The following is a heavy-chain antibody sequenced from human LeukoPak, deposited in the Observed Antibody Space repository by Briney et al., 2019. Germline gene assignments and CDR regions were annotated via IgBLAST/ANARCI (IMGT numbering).Heavy chain of an antibody. V-gene: IGHV4-39*01. CDR2: IYYSGST. D-gene: IGHD5-12*01. J-gene: IGHJ4*02. CDR1: GGSISSSSYY. CDR3: ASGGYDPPRVDY. Sequence: SETLSLTCTVSGGSISSSSYYWGWIRQPPGKGLEWIGSIYYSGSTYYNPSLKSQVTISVDTSKNQFSIKLSSVTAADTAVYCCASGGYDPPRVDYWGQGTLVTVSS.